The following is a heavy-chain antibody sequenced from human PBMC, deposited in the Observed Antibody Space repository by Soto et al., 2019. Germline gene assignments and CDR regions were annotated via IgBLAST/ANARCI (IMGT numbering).Heavy chain of an antibody. J-gene: IGHJ6*03. CDR3: ARDKGSSWRKGIMDV. Sequence: GGSLRLSCAASGFTFSSYDMHWVRQATGKGLEWVSAIGTAGDTYYPGSVKGRFTISRENAKNSLYLQMNSLRAGDTAVYYCARDKGSSWRKGIMDVWGKGTTVTVSS. V-gene: IGHV3-13*01. CDR1: GFTFSSYD. D-gene: IGHD6-6*01. CDR2: IGTAGDT.